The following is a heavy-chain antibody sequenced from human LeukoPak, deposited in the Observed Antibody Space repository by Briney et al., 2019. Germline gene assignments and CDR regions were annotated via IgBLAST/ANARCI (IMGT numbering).Heavy chain of an antibody. J-gene: IGHJ4*02. V-gene: IGHV3-30*02. D-gene: IGHD7-27*01. CDR1: RFTFSSYG. CDR3: AKDRGLTGDLRGFDY. CDR2: IRYDGSNK. Sequence: GGSLRLSCAASRFTFSSYGMHWVRQAPGKGLEWVAFIRYDGSNKYCADSVKGRFTISRDNSKNTLYLQMNSLRAEDTAVYYCAKDRGLTGDLRGFDYWGQGTLVTVSS.